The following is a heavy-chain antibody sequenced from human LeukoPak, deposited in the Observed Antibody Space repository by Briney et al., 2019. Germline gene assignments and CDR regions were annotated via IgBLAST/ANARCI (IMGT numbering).Heavy chain of an antibody. CDR3: ARHSTSVVVQAV. J-gene: IGHJ4*02. CDR1: GGSISSYY. CDR2: IYTSGST. V-gene: IGHV4-4*09. Sequence: KTSETLSLTCTVPGGSISSYYWSWIRQPPGKGLEWIGYIYTSGSTNYNPSLKSRVTISVDTSKNQFPLQLSSVTAAGTAVYYCARHSTSVVVQAVWGQGTLVTVSS. D-gene: IGHD2-2*01.